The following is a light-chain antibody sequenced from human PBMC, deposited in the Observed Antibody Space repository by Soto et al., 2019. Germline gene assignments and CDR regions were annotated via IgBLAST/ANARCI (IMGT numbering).Light chain of an antibody. CDR3: QQYYSTPPT. Sequence: DIVMTQSPDCLAVSLGERATINCKSSQSVLYSSNNKNYLAWYQQKPGQPPKLLIYWASTRESGVPDRFSGSGSGTDFTLTISSLQAEDVAVYYCQQYYSTPPTFGQGTKV. CDR2: WAS. J-gene: IGKJ1*01. CDR1: QSVLYSSNNKNY. V-gene: IGKV4-1*01.